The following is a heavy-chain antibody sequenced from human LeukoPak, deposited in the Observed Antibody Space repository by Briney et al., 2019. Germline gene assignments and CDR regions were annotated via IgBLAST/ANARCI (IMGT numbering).Heavy chain of an antibody. Sequence: SVTLSLTCSVSGGSITRYYWSWIRRPPGKGWEWSGYIHYSGSTHHNPSLKSRVTNAVDTSKNQFSLKLSSVTAADTAVYYCARGGIAAAALVHLDYWGQGTLVTVSS. D-gene: IGHD6-13*01. CDR2: IHYSGST. J-gene: IGHJ4*02. CDR3: ARGGIAAAALVHLDY. V-gene: IGHV4-59*07. CDR1: GGSITRYY.